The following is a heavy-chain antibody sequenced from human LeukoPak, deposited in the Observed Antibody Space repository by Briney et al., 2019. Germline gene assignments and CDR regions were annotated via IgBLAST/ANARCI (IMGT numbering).Heavy chain of an antibody. D-gene: IGHD5-18*01. CDR2: ISYDGSNK. V-gene: IGHV3-30*14. J-gene: IGHJ4*02. CDR3: VKDRVNTAVAPFDY. CDR1: GFTFSSYA. Sequence: GGSLRLSCAASGFTFSSYAMHWVRQAPGKGLEWVAVISYDGSNKYYADSVKGRFTISRDNSKNTLYLQMSSLRPEDTAVYYCVKDRVNTAVAPFDYWGQGTLVTVSP.